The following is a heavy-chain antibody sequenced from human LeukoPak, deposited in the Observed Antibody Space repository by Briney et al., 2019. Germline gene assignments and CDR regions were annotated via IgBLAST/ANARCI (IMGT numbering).Heavy chain of an antibody. J-gene: IGHJ3*02. D-gene: IGHD1-26*01. CDR1: GGSISSSSYY. Sequence: SETLSLTCTVSGGSISSSSYYWGWIRQPPGKGLEWIGSIFHSGSTYYNPSLKSRVTISVDTSKNQFSLRLSFVTAADTAVYYCARGQSGSYYDAFDIWGQGTMVTVSS. V-gene: IGHV4-39*07. CDR2: IFHSGST. CDR3: ARGQSGSYYDAFDI.